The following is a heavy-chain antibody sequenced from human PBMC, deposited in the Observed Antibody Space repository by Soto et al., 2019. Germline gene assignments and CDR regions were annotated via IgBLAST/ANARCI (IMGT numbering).Heavy chain of an antibody. CDR3: ARDFAYFDS. V-gene: IGHV4-61*01. J-gene: IGHJ4*02. D-gene: IGHD3-3*01. CDR2: VYHTGRT. CDR1: CGSFKSGRYF. Sequence: SLGTLSLPPTASCGSFKSGRYFLGWIRQPPGKGLEWIGYVYHTGRTSYNPSLKSRVSISMDTSKNQFSLNLDSVTAADTAVYFCARDFAYFDSWGQGTLVTVSS.